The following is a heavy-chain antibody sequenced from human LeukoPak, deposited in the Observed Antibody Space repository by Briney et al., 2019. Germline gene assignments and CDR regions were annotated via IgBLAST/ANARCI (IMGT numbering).Heavy chain of an antibody. D-gene: IGHD3-3*02. CDR3: ATTGGYWTGIFDR. V-gene: IGHV3-53*01. CDR1: GFTFSSYA. J-gene: IGHJ4*02. Sequence: GGSLRLSCAASGFTFSSYAMHWVRQAPGKGLEWVSGIHGDGRTYYADSVKGRFTISRDSSKNTLYLQMNSLRAEDTAVYYCATTGGYWTGIFDRWGQGTLVTVSS. CDR2: IHGDGRT.